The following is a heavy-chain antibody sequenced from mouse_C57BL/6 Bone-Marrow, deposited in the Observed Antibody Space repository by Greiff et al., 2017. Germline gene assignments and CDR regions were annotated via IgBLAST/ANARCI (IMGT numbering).Heavy chain of an antibody. CDR3: AREGVDWYFDV. J-gene: IGHJ1*03. CDR2: INPSTGGT. Sequence: VQLQQSGPELVKPGASVKISCKASGYSFTGYYMNWVKQSPEKSLEWIGEINPSTGGTTYNPKFKAKATLTVDKSSSTAYLQLKSLTSEDSAVYYCAREGVDWYFDVWGTGTTVTVSS. CDR1: GYSFTGYY. V-gene: IGHV1-42*01. D-gene: IGHD1-1*01.